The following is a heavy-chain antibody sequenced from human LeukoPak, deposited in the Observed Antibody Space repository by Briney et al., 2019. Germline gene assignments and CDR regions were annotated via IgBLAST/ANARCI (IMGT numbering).Heavy chain of an antibody. Sequence: PSETLSLTCTVSGGSISSGGYYWSWIRQHPGKGLEWIGYIYYSGSTYYNPSLKSRVTISVDTSKNQFSLKLSSVTAADTAVYYCARYCSSTSCYTGNWFDPWGQGTLVTVSS. V-gene: IGHV4-31*03. D-gene: IGHD2-2*02. CDR1: GGSISSGGYY. CDR3: ARYCSSTSCYTGNWFDP. J-gene: IGHJ5*02. CDR2: IYYSGST.